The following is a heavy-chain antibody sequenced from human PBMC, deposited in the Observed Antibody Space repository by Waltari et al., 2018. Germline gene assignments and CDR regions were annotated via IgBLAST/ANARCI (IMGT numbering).Heavy chain of an antibody. CDR2: IYHSGST. J-gene: IGHJ4*02. V-gene: IGHV4-59*08. Sequence: QVQLQESGPGLVKPSETLSLTCTVSGGSISSYYWSWIRQPPGKGLEWIGSIYHSGSTYYNPSLKSRVTISVDTSKNQFSLKLSSVTAADTAVYYCARRLSSSSRKWFDYWGQGTLVTVSS. D-gene: IGHD6-13*01. CDR3: ARRLSSSSRKWFDY. CDR1: GGSISSYY.